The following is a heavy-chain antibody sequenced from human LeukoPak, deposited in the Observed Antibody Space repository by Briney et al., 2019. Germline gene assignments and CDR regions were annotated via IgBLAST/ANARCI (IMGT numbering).Heavy chain of an antibody. CDR3: ARDHHDFWSGYPNY. V-gene: IGHV3-74*01. CDR1: GFNLGRYW. D-gene: IGHD3-3*01. CDR2: SNSDGKIT. Sequence: GGSLRLSCAASGFNLGRYWMHWFRQAPGTGLVWVARSNSDGKITDYADPVRGRFTTSRDNTKNTVYLQMSSLRAEDTGVYYCARDHHDFWSGYPNYWGQGTLVIVSS. J-gene: IGHJ4*02.